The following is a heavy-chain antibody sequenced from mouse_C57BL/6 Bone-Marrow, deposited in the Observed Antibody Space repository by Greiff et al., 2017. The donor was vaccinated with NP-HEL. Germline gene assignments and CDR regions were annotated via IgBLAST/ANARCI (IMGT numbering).Heavy chain of an antibody. CDR1: GFSLTSYG. Sequence: QVHVKQSGPGLVQPSQSLSITCTVSGFSLTSYGVHWVRQSPGKGLEWLGVIWSGGSTDYNAAFISRLSISKDNSKSQVFFKMNSLQADDTAIYYCARKGGAWFAYWGQGTLVTVSA. CDR3: ARKGGAWFAY. J-gene: IGHJ3*01. V-gene: IGHV2-2*01. CDR2: IWSGGST.